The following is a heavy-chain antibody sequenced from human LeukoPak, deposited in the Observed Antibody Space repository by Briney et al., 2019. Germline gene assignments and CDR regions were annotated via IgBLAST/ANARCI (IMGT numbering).Heavy chain of an antibody. D-gene: IGHD3-22*01. CDR3: ALHPDYYDSSGYFDY. CDR2: FDPEDGET. Sequence: ASVKVSCKVSGYTLTELSMHWVRQAPGKGLEWMGGFDPEDGETIYAQKFQGRVTMTEDTSTDTAYMELSSLRSDDTAVYYCALHPDYYDSSGYFDYWGQGTLVTVSS. V-gene: IGHV1-24*01. J-gene: IGHJ4*02. CDR1: GYTLTELS.